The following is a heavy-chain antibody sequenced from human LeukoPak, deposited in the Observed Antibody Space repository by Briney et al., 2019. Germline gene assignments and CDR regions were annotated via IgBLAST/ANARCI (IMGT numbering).Heavy chain of an antibody. V-gene: IGHV3-30*02. Sequence: GGSLRLSCAASGFIFNTYGMHWVRQAPGKGLEWVSYISYDGSRKNYADSVKGRFTISRDNSKNTLFLQMNSLKAEDTAVYYCAKKLISNVDYFDYWGQGTLVTVSS. CDR3: AKKLISNVDYFDY. J-gene: IGHJ4*02. D-gene: IGHD2-8*01. CDR2: ISYDGSRK. CDR1: GFIFNTYG.